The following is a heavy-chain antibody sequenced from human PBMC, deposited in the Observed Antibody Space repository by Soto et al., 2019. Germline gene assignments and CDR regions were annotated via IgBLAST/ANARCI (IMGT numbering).Heavy chain of an antibody. Sequence: EVQLVESGGGLVQPGGSLRLSCAASGFTFSSYDMYWVRQATGKGLEWVSVIGTAGGTYYPGSVKGRFTISRENAKNSLYLQMNSLRGGDTAVYYCARAGGYCSGGSCYSLGYFDYWGQGTLVTVSA. CDR2: IGTAGGT. CDR3: ARAGGYCSGGSCYSLGYFDY. V-gene: IGHV3-13*04. CDR1: GFTFSSYD. D-gene: IGHD2-15*01. J-gene: IGHJ4*02.